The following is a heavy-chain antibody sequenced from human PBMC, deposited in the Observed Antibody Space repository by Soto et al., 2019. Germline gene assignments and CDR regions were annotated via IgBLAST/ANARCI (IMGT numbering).Heavy chain of an antibody. CDR3: ARYLGDYYDDRNTAYNCFDI. D-gene: IGHD3-22*01. Sequence: GASVKVSCKASGYTFTNYYMHWVRQAPGQGLEWMGRINPSGGRTTYPQKFQDRVTMTRDTSTSTMYMDLSRLRSEDTAVYYCARYLGDYYDDRNTAYNCFDIWGKGTMVTV. J-gene: IGHJ3*02. CDR1: GYTFTNYY. V-gene: IGHV1-46*03. CDR2: INPSGGRT.